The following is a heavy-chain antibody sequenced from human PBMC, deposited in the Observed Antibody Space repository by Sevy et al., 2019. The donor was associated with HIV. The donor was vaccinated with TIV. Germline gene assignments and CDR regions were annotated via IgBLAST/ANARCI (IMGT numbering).Heavy chain of an antibody. Sequence: GGSLRLSCAVAGFTFSRYGMHWARQAPGKGLEWVAVISNDGSDKEYAESVKGRFTVSRDNSKDTVYLQMNSLRPDDTAVYYCANSRGRYEGSSWLYYYYIMDVWGQGTTVTVSS. CDR3: ANSRGRYEGSSWLYYYYIMDV. J-gene: IGHJ6*02. CDR2: ISNDGSDK. D-gene: IGHD6-13*01. CDR1: GFTFSRYG. V-gene: IGHV3-30*18.